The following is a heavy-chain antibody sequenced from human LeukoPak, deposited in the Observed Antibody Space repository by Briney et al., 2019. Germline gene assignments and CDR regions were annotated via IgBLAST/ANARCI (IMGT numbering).Heavy chain of an antibody. D-gene: IGHD3-3*01. J-gene: IGHJ3*02. V-gene: IGHV1-8*03. CDR3: ARDDFWSAGDAFDI. Sequence: ASVKVSCKASGYTFTSYDNNWVRQATGQGLEWMGWTNPNSGNTGYAQKFQGRVTITRNTSISTAYMELSSLRSEDTAVYYCARDDFWSAGDAFDIWGQGTMVTVSS. CDR1: GYTFTSYD. CDR2: TNPNSGNT.